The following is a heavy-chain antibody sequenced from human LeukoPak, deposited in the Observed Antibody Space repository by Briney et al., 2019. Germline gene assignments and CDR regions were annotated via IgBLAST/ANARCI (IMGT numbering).Heavy chain of an antibody. CDR2: ISWNSGNI. D-gene: IGHD3-22*01. CDR1: GFTFDDYA. J-gene: IGHJ4*02. V-gene: IGHV3-9*01. CDR3: GKGGYYDSSGPPDY. Sequence: PGRSLRLSCVASGFTFDDYAMQWVRQAPGKGLEWVSGISWNSGNIDYVDSVKGRFTISRDNAKSSLYLQMHSLRAEDTALYYCGKGGYYDSSGPPDYWGQGSLVTVSS.